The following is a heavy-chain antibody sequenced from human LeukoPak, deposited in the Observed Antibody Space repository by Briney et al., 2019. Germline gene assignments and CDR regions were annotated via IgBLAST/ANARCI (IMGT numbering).Heavy chain of an antibody. CDR3: AKDAWEVGATSEIDY. Sequence: GGSLRLSCAASGFTFSSYGMHWVRQAPGKGLEWVAFIRYDGSNKYYADSVKGRFTISRDNSKNKVYLQMNSLRVEDTAVYYCAKDAWEVGATSEIDYWGQGTLVTVSS. V-gene: IGHV3-30*02. D-gene: IGHD1-26*01. CDR1: GFTFSSYG. J-gene: IGHJ4*02. CDR2: IRYDGSNK.